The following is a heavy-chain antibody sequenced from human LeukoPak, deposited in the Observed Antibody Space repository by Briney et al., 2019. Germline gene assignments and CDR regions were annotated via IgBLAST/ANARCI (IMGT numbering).Heavy chain of an antibody. CDR3: ARLYCGGDCYSDH. Sequence: SETLSLTCTVSGGSITNNNYYWGWIRQPPGKGLEWIGSIYFSGSTNYNPSLKSRVTISVDTSKNQFSLKLSSVTAADTAVYYCARLYCGGDCYSDHWGQGTLVTVSS. CDR1: GGSITNNNYY. J-gene: IGHJ4*02. CDR2: IYFSGST. D-gene: IGHD2-21*02. V-gene: IGHV4-39*01.